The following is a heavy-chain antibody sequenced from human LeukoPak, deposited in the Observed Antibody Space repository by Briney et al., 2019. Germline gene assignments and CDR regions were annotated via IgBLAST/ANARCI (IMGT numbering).Heavy chain of an antibody. CDR2: ISSSRSTI. V-gene: IGHV3-48*01. CDR3: ATDRGEARGKAYMDV. Sequence: GGSLRLSCAGSGFSFRSDSMKSVRQAPGEGLGWVSYISSSRSTIYYADCVKGRFTVYRDNVKNSLYLQMNSLRAEDTAVYFCATDRGEARGKAYMDVWGRGTTVTVSS. J-gene: IGHJ6*03. D-gene: IGHD6-6*01. CDR1: GFSFRSDS.